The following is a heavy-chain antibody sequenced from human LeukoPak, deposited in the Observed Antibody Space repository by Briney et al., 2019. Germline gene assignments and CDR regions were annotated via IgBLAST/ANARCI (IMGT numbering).Heavy chain of an antibody. CDR1: GGTFSSYA. Sequence: ASVKVSCTASGGTFSSYAISWVRQAPGRGLEWMGGIIPIFGTANYAQKFQGRVTITADESTSTAYMELSSLRSEDTAVYYCARDGSGSYRPFDYWGQGTLVTVSS. J-gene: IGHJ4*02. V-gene: IGHV1-69*13. CDR2: IIPIFGTA. CDR3: ARDGSGSYRPFDY. D-gene: IGHD3-10*01.